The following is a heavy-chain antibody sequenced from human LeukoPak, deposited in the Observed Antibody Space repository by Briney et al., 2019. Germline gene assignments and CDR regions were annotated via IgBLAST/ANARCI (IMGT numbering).Heavy chain of an antibody. D-gene: IGHD1-26*01. V-gene: IGHV3-48*03. CDR2: ISSSSRTI. CDR1: GFTFRSYE. CDR3: ARDSGRGGANDY. Sequence: GGSLRLSCAVSGFTFRSYEMNWVRQAPGKGLEWVSHISSSSRTIYYADSVKGRFTISRDNAKNSLYLQMNSLRAEDTAVYYCARDSGRGGANDYWGQGTLVTVSS. J-gene: IGHJ4*02.